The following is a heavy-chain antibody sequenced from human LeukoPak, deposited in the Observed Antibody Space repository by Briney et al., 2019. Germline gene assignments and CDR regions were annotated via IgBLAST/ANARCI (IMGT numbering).Heavy chain of an antibody. Sequence: PGGSLRLSCAASGFNFDDYAMHWVRQAPGKGLERVAGISWNSGSIGYADSVKGRFTISRDNAKNSLYLQMNSLRAEDTALYYCAKDRITFGGAMGYWGQGTLVTVSS. CDR3: AKDRITFGGAMGY. J-gene: IGHJ4*02. CDR2: ISWNSGSI. D-gene: IGHD3-16*01. V-gene: IGHV3-9*01. CDR1: GFNFDDYA.